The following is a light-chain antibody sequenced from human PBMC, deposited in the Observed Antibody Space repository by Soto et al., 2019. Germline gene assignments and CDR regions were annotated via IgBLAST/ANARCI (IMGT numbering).Light chain of an antibody. Sequence: QSALTQPASVSGSPGQSITISCTGTSSDIGGYDFVSWYQQHPGKVPKLIIYDVLRRPSGVSTRFSGSKSGNTAFLIISGLQAEDEADYYCCSYSYTTTLVVFGGGTKLTVL. CDR3: CSYSYTTTLVV. V-gene: IGLV2-14*01. CDR1: SSDIGGYDF. J-gene: IGLJ3*02. CDR2: DVL.